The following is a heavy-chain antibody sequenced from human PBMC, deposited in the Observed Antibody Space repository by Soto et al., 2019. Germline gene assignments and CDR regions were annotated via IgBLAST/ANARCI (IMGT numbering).Heavy chain of an antibody. CDR1: GGTFSSYT. CDR2: IIPILGIA. CDR3: AGRYCSGGSCYSLAFDY. D-gene: IGHD2-15*01. J-gene: IGHJ4*02. V-gene: IGHV1-69*02. Sequence: QVQLVQSGAEVKKPGSSVKVSCKASGGTFSSYTISWVRQAPGQGLEWMGRIIPILGIANYAQKFQGRVTITADESTSTAYMELSSLRSEDTAVYYCAGRYCSGGSCYSLAFDYWGQGTLVTVSS.